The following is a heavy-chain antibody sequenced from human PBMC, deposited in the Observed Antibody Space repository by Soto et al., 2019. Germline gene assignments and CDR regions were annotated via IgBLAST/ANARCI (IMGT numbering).Heavy chain of an antibody. Sequence: PGGSLRLSCAASGFTFTSYWMHWVRQAPGKGLVWVSRINSDGTSTTYVDSVKGRFTISRDNAKNTLYLQLNRLRPEDTAVYYCARQLVDAGYYYGMDVWGQGTRVTVSS. CDR3: ARQLVDAGYYYGMDV. V-gene: IGHV3-74*03. CDR2: INSDGTST. CDR1: GFTFTSYW. D-gene: IGHD2-8*01. J-gene: IGHJ6*02.